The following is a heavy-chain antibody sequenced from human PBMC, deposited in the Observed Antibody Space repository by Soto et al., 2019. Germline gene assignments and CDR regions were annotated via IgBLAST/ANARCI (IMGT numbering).Heavy chain of an antibody. CDR2: IYYSGST. D-gene: IGHD3-16*01. J-gene: IGHJ4*02. CDR3: ARRWGGALDF. V-gene: IGHV4-59*08. CDR1: GGSISSYY. Sequence: QVQLQESGPGLVKPSETLSLTCTVSGGSISSYYWSWIRQPPGKGLEWIGYIYYSGSTNFNPSLKSRVTISVDTPKNQFSLKLSSVTAADTAVYYCARRWGGALDFWGQGTLVTVSS.